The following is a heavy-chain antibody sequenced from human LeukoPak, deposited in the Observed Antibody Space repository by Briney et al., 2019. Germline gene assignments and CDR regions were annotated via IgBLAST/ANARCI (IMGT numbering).Heavy chain of an antibody. CDR1: VGSISSCSCC. V-gene: IGHV4-39*01. CDR3: STQLQALGDS. D-gene: IGHD2-15*01. CDR2: IYYNGNA. J-gene: IGHJ4*02. Sequence: SETLSLTCTVSVGSISSCSCCWGWIRQPPGKGLEWIGSIYYNGNAYYNPSLKSRVTISVDTSKHQFSLKLTSVAAGDPAVYFCSTQLQALGDSCGQGKLVTVSS.